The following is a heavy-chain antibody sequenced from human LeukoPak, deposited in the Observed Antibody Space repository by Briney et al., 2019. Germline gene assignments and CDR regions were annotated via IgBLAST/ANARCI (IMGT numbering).Heavy chain of an antibody. CDR3: ARVGNTGDAVIIPAAMGFDN. D-gene: IGHD2-2*01. J-gene: IGHJ4*02. CDR2: MSSTSTTI. Sequence: AGGSLRLSCAASGFTFTSYWMNWVRQVPGKGLEWISYMSSTSTTIFYADSVKGRFTISRDNAKNSLYLQMNSLRAEDTAVYFCARVGNTGDAVIIPAAMGFDNWGQGTVVTVSS. CDR1: GFTFTSYW. V-gene: IGHV3-48*01.